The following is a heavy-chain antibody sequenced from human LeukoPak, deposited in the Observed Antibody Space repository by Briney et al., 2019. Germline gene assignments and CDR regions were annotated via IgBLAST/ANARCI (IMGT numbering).Heavy chain of an antibody. V-gene: IGHV4-38-2*02. Sequence: NPSETLSLTCTVSGYSISSGYYWGWIRPPPGKGLEWIGSIYHSGSTYYNPSLKSRVTISVDTSKNQFSLKLSSVTAADTAVYYCARRVLRYSPAAFDIWGQGTMVTVSS. CDR3: ARRVLRYSPAAFDI. CDR2: IYHSGST. CDR1: GYSISSGYY. D-gene: IGHD3-9*01. J-gene: IGHJ3*02.